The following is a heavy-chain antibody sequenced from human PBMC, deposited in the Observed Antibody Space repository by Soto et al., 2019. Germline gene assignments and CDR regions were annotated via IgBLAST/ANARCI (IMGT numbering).Heavy chain of an antibody. CDR1: GQSFSGHS. CDR2: INESGST. J-gene: IGHJ4*02. CDR3: ARGSGIVALPGELEDVKYDY. D-gene: IGHD1-1*01. Sequence: QVQLQQWGAGLVKPSETLSLSCAVYGQSFSGHSWAWIRQPPGKGLEWIGEINESGSTYYNPSLKSRVPISTVTSKNQFSLKLRSVSAADTAAYFCARGSGIVALPGELEDVKYDYWGQGTLVNVSS. V-gene: IGHV4-34*01.